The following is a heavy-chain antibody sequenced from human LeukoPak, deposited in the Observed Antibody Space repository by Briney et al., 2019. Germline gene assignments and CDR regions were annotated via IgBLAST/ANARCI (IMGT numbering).Heavy chain of an antibody. CDR2: IWYDGSNK. Sequence: GGSLRLSCAASGFTFSSYGMHWVRQAPGKGLEWVAVIWYDGSNKYYADSVKGRFTISRDNSKNTLYLQMNSLRAEDTAVYYCARDRGGWYDFDYWGQGTLVTVSS. CDR3: ARDRGGWYDFDY. CDR1: GFTFSSYG. V-gene: IGHV3-33*01. J-gene: IGHJ4*02. D-gene: IGHD6-19*01.